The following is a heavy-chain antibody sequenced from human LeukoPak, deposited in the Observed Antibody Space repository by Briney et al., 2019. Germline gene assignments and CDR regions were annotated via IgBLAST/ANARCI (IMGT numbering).Heavy chain of an antibody. CDR3: ARAPPGNYYYMDV. CDR2: ISSSGSAI. Sequence: GGSLRLSCTASAFIFNTYEMNWVRQAPGKGLEWVSYISSSGSAIHYADSVRGRFTMSRDNAKNSLYLYMNSLRDDDTAVYYCARAPPGNYYYMDVWGKGTTVIVSS. V-gene: IGHV3-48*03. CDR1: AFIFNTYE. J-gene: IGHJ6*03.